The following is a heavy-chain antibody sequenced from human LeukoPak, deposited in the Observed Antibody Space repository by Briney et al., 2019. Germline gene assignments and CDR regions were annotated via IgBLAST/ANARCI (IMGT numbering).Heavy chain of an antibody. Sequence: SETLSLTCTVSGDSISSYYWSWVRQPPGKGLEWIGYIYYSGSTNYNPSLKSRVTISVDTSKNQFSLKLSSVTAADTAVYYCARGKAAGRLLPEFDPWGQGTLVTVSS. CDR3: ARGKAAGRLLPEFDP. V-gene: IGHV4-59*01. CDR1: GDSISSYY. J-gene: IGHJ5*02. CDR2: IYYSGST. D-gene: IGHD4-17*01.